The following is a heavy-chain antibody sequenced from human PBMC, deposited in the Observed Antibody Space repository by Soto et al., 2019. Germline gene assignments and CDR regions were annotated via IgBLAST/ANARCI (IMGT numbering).Heavy chain of an antibody. J-gene: IGHJ4*01. D-gene: IGHD3-10*01. V-gene: IGHV4-30-2*06. CDR1: GDSISGGGCS. CDR3: ARGHYFGSGSTD. CDR2: IYPSGTS. Sequence: LTCAVSGDSISGGGCSWNWIRQSPGKGLEWIGYIYPSGTSYYNPSLKSRVTISVDKSQNQFSLRLSSMTAADTAVYYCARGHYFGSGSTDWGHGTLVTVSS.